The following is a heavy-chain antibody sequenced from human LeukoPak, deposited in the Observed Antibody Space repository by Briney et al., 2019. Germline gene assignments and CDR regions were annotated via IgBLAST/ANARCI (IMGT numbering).Heavy chain of an antibody. V-gene: IGHV3-66*01. CDR3: ARSTGDRFDP. CDR1: GFTVSSNY. CDR2: IYSGATT. J-gene: IGHJ5*02. D-gene: IGHD7-27*01. Sequence: GGSLRLSCAASGFTVSSNYMSWVRQAPGKGLEWVSVIYSGATTYYADSVKGGFTISRDNSKNTLYLQMNSLRAEDTAVYYCARSTGDRFDPWGQGTLVTVSS.